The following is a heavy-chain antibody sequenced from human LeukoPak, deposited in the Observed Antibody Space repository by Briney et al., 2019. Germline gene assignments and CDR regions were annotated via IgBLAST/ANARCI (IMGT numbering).Heavy chain of an antibody. CDR3: ATTMVRGAFDAFDI. V-gene: IGHV4-4*09. CDR1: GGSISSYY. D-gene: IGHD3-10*01. Sequence: SETLSLTCTVSGGSISSYYRSWIRQPPGKGLEWIGYIYTSGSTNYNPSLKSRVTISVDTSKNQFSLKLSSVTAADTAVYYCATTMVRGAFDAFDIWGQGTMVTVSS. CDR2: IYTSGST. J-gene: IGHJ3*02.